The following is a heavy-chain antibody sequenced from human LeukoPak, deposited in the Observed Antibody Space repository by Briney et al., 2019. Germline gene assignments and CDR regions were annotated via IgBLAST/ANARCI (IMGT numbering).Heavy chain of an antibody. CDR1: GDSVSINSAA. V-gene: IGHV6-1*01. CDR3: ARDLCTSSSCPNNWIDP. CDR2: TYYRSKWYN. D-gene: IGHD2-2*01. Sequence: SQTLSLTCAISGDSVSINSAAWNWIRQSPSRGLEWLGRTYYRSKWYNNYAISVESRITINPDTSKNQFSLQLNSVTPEDTAVYYCARDLCTSSSCPNNWIDPWGQGTLVTVSS. J-gene: IGHJ5*02.